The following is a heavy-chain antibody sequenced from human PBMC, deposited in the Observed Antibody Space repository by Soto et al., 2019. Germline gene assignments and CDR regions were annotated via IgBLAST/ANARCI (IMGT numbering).Heavy chain of an antibody. V-gene: IGHV3-30*18. Sequence: QVQLVESGGGVVQPGRSLRLSCAASGFSFSKYGMHWVRQAPGKGLEWVAEMSDDGSKKYYGDSVKGRFTISRDNSKIILYLLMDSLRPEDTAMYYCAKELRETGGYYFDCWGQGTLVTVSS. CDR1: GFSFSKYG. CDR3: AKELRETGGYYFDC. J-gene: IGHJ4*02. CDR2: MSDDGSKK. D-gene: IGHD3-16*01.